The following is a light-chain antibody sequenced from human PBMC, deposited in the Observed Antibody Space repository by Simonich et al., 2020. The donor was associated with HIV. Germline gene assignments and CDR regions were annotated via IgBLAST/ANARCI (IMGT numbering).Light chain of an antibody. CDR3: QQYANSPRT. J-gene: IGKJ1*01. CDR2: GTS. V-gene: IGKV3-20*01. Sequence: EIVLTQSPATLSLSPGERATLSCRASQSISSYLAWYQQKPGQAPRLLIYGTSSRATGIPDRFSGSGSGTDFTLTISRLEPEDFAVYYCQQYANSPRTFGQGTKVEIK. CDR1: QSISSY.